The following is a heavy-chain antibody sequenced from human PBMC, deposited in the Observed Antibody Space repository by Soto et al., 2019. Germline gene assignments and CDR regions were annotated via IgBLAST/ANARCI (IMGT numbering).Heavy chain of an antibody. V-gene: IGHV1-69*12. CDR1: GGTFKNYG. CDR3: AGEVGATGLQL. D-gene: IGHD6-13*01. J-gene: IGHJ4*02. CDR2: IFPMYGIA. Sequence: QVQLVQSGAEVKKPGSSVRVSCRTSGGTFKNYGFSWVRQAPGQGLEWMGGIFPMYGIANYGQIFQGRLTITVDESTNTAYIDSSSLKSQDTAVYYCAGEVGATGLQLGGKGTLVTVSS.